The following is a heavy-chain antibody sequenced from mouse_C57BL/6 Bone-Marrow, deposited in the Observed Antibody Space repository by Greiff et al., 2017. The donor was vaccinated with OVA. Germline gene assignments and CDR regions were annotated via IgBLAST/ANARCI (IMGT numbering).Heavy chain of an antibody. CDR2: IYPGDGDT. V-gene: IGHV1-82*01. D-gene: IGHD1-1*01. Sequence: LVESGPELVKPGASVKISCKASGYAFSSSWLNWVKQRPGKGLEWIGRIYPGDGDTNYNGKFKGKATLTADKSSSTTCMQLCNLTSEDSAVYFCARGDYYGNNPYYAMDYWGQGTSVTVSS. CDR3: ARGDYYGNNPYYAMDY. CDR1: GYAFSSSW. J-gene: IGHJ4*01.